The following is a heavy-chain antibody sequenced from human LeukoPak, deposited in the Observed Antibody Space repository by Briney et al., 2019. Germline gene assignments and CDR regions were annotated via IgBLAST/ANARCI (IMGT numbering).Heavy chain of an antibody. CDR3: AKDDAWLQFGE. Sequence: GGSLRLSCAASGFTFSSSGMHWVRQAPGKGLEWVAFIRDDGSNKYYADSVKGRFTVSRDNFKNTLYLEVISLTAEDTAVYYCAKDDAWLQFGEWSQGTLVTVSS. V-gene: IGHV3-30*02. D-gene: IGHD3-10*01. J-gene: IGHJ4*02. CDR1: GFTFSSSG. CDR2: IRDDGSNK.